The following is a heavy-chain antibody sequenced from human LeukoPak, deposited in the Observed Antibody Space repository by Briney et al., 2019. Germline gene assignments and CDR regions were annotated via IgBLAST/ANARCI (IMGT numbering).Heavy chain of an antibody. CDR3: ARVYYNSLGYAFDV. CDR2: ISGSRSTT. D-gene: IGHD3-22*01. Sequence: PGGSLRLSCEASGFIFSDYYMGWIRQAPGKGLEWVSYISGSRSTTYYADSVKGRFTISRDNAKDSLYLQMDSLRAEDTARYYCARVYYNSLGYAFDVWGQGTMVSVTS. J-gene: IGHJ3*01. CDR1: GFIFSDYY. V-gene: IGHV3-11*04.